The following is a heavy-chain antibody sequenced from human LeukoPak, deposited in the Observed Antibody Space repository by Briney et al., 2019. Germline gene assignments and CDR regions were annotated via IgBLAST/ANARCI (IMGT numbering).Heavy chain of an antibody. J-gene: IGHJ4*02. Sequence: ASVKVSCKVSGYTLTQLSMHWVRQAPGKGLEWMGGFDPEDGETIYAQKFQGRVTMTEDTSTDTAYMELSSLRSEDTAVYYCSTVGVEDYSLSDYWGQGTLVTVSS. CDR1: GYTLTQLS. CDR3: STVGVEDYSLSDY. V-gene: IGHV1-24*01. CDR2: FDPEDGET. D-gene: IGHD4-11*01.